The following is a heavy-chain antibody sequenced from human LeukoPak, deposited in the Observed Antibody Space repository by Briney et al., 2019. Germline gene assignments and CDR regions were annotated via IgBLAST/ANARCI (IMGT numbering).Heavy chain of an antibody. Sequence: ASVKVSCKASGYTFTNYGIHWVRQAPGQGLEWMGWISAYNGNTKYAQNLQGRVTMTTDTSTSTAYMELRSLRSDDTAVYYCARGPQGAALDSWGQGTLVTVSS. CDR3: ARGPQGAALDS. V-gene: IGHV1-18*01. CDR1: GYTFTNYG. D-gene: IGHD6-25*01. CDR2: ISAYNGNT. J-gene: IGHJ4*02.